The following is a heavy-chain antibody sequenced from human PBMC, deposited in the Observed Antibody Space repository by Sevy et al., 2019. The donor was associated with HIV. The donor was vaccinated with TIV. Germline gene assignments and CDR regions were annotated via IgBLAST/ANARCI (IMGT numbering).Heavy chain of an antibody. J-gene: IGHJ4*02. CDR3: AGENAWGRGYS. V-gene: IGHV4-59*08. D-gene: IGHD1-26*01. Sequence: SETLSLTCTVSGGSITSLYWNWIRQPPGKGLEWIANIYYNGQINYNPSLKSRFTLSPDKSKNQLSLRLSSVTAADTAMYYCAGENAWGRGYSWGQGTLVTVSS. CDR2: IYYNGQI. CDR1: GGSITSLY.